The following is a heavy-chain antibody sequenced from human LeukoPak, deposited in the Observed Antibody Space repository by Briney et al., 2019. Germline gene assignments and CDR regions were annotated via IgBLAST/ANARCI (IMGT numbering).Heavy chain of an antibody. J-gene: IGHJ4*02. CDR2: IYPGDSDT. D-gene: IGHD3-22*01. CDR3: ARHTTQNYYDSSGYYY. V-gene: IGHV5-51*01. Sequence: GESLQISCKGSGYSFTSYWIGWVRQMPGKGLEWMGIIYPGDSDTRYSPSFQGQVTISADKSISTAYLQWSSLKASDTAMYYCARHTTQNYYDSSGYYYWGQGTLVTVSS. CDR1: GYSFTSYW.